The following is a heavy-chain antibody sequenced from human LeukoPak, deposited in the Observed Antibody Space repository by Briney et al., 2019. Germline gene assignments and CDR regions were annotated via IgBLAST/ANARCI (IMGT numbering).Heavy chain of an antibody. CDR2: INHSGST. CDR1: GGSFSGYY. CDR3: ALFATTVTRGAFDI. Sequence: SETLSLTCAVYGGSFSGYYWSWIRQPPGKGLEWIGEINHSGSTNYNPSLKSRVTISVDTSKNQFSLKLSSVTAADTAVYYCALFATTVTRGAFDIWGQGTMVTVSS. J-gene: IGHJ3*02. V-gene: IGHV4-34*01. D-gene: IGHD4-17*01.